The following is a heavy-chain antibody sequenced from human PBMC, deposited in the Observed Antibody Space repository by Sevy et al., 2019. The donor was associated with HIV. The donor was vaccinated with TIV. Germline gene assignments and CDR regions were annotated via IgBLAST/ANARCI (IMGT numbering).Heavy chain of an antibody. CDR1: GFTFSSYW. Sequence: GGSVRLSCAASGFTFSSYWMSWVRQAPGKGLEWVANIKQDGSEKYYVDSVKGRFTISRDNAKNSLYLQMNSLRAEDTAVYYCARGLTYYDSSGYVYWGQGTLVTVSS. V-gene: IGHV3-7*04. CDR3: ARGLTYYDSSGYVY. D-gene: IGHD3-22*01. CDR2: IKQDGSEK. J-gene: IGHJ4*02.